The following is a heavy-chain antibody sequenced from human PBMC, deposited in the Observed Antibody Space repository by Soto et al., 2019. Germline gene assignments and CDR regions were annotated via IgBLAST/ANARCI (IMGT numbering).Heavy chain of an antibody. Sequence: RASVKVSCKASGGTFSSYTISWVRQAPGQGLEWMGRIIPILGIANYAQKFQGRVTMTADTSTSTAYMELSSLRSEDTAVYYCARDRGFVDRSSWLDYWGQGTLVTVSS. CDR2: IIPILGIA. D-gene: IGHD6-13*01. CDR3: ARDRGFVDRSSWLDY. V-gene: IGHV1-69*04. CDR1: GGTFSSYT. J-gene: IGHJ4*01.